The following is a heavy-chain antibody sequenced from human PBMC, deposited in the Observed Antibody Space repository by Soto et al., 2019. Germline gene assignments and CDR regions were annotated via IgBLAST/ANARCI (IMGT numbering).Heavy chain of an antibody. CDR3: ARVSSSIVVVPDYGIDV. CDR2: ISGKNGNT. D-gene: IGHD2-21*01. V-gene: IGHV1-18*04. Sequence: QVQLVQSGVEVKKPGASVKVSCKASGYTFISHGISWVRQAPGQGLEWMGWISGKNGNTNYAQKLQGRVTLTTDTSTSTAEMELRSLRSDDTAVYYCARVSSSIVVVPDYGIDVWGQGTTVTVSS. J-gene: IGHJ6*02. CDR1: GYTFISHG.